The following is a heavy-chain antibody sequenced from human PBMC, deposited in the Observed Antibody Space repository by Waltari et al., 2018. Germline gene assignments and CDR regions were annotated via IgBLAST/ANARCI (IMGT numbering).Heavy chain of an antibody. Sequence: EVQLLESGGGLVQPGGSLRLSCAASGFTFSSYAMSWVRQAPGKGLEWVSAISGSGGSTYYADSGKGRFTISRDNSKNTLYLQMNSLRAEDTAVYYCAMGGYDSSGYYHDYWGQGTLVTVSS. D-gene: IGHD3-22*01. CDR2: ISGSGGST. CDR3: AMGGYDSSGYYHDY. V-gene: IGHV3-23*01. J-gene: IGHJ4*02. CDR1: GFTFSSYA.